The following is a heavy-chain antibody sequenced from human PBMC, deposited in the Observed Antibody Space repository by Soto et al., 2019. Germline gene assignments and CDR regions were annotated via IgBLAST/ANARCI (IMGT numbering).Heavy chain of an antibody. Sequence: QVQLVQSGAEVKKPGSSVKVSCKASGGTFSSYTISWVRQAPGQGLEWMGRIIPILGIANYAQKFQGRVTITAXTSLSXXYMELSSLRSEDTAVYYCARDIAAAGIYYYYGMDVWGQGTTVTVSS. J-gene: IGHJ6*02. CDR3: ARDIAAAGIYYYYGMDV. CDR2: IIPILGIA. D-gene: IGHD6-13*01. V-gene: IGHV1-69*08. CDR1: GGTFSSYT.